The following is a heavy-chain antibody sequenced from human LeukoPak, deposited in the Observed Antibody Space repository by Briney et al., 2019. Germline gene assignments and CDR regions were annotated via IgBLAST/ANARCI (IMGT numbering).Heavy chain of an antibody. V-gene: IGHV1-69*01. Sequence: ASVKVSRKASGWTFSSYATNWVRQAPAKGLEWMGGILPFLGSANYAQKFQDRVTLTADESTSTAYMEMSSLRSEDTAVYYCARSRGSTWSEPIDYWGQGTLVTVSS. CDR2: ILPFLGSA. CDR1: GWTFSSYA. J-gene: IGHJ4*02. D-gene: IGHD6-13*01. CDR3: ARSRGSTWSEPIDY.